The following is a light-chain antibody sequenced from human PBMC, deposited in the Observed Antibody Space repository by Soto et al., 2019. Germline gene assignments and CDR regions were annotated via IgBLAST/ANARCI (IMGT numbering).Light chain of an antibody. V-gene: IGKV1-5*03. CDR3: QQFNTSPWT. CDR2: KSS. J-gene: IGKJ1*01. CDR1: QSVSIW. Sequence: DIQMTQSPSTLSASEGDRVTISFLASQSVSIWLAWYQQKPGRAPKLLIYKSSILESGVPSRFSGSGFGTEFTLTISSLQPDDFATYYCQQFNTSPWTFGQGTKVDIK.